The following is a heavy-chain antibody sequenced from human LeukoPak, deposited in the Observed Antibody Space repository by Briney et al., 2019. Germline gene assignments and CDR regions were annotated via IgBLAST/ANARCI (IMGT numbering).Heavy chain of an antibody. Sequence: SETLSLTCTVSAGSISSGGYYWNWLRQHPGRGLEGIGYIYYSGSTYYNPSLKSRVTISVDTSKNQFSLKLSSVTAADTAVYYCASDLGYSYGTFDYWGQGTLVTVSS. D-gene: IGHD5-18*01. J-gene: IGHJ4*02. CDR2: IYYSGST. V-gene: IGHV4-31*03. CDR3: ASDLGYSYGTFDY. CDR1: AGSISSGGYY.